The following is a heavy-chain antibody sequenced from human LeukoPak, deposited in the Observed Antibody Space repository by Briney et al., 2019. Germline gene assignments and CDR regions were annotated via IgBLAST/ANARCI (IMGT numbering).Heavy chain of an antibody. Sequence: PGGSLRLSCAASGFTFSSYSMNWVRQAPGKGLEWVSSISSSSSYIYYADSVKGRFTISRDNAKNSLYLQMNSLRAEDTAVYCCAREEPSIAAAGTGAQDYWGQGTLVTVSS. J-gene: IGHJ4*02. D-gene: IGHD6-13*01. CDR1: GFTFSSYS. CDR2: ISSSSSYI. CDR3: AREEPSIAAAGTGAQDY. V-gene: IGHV3-21*01.